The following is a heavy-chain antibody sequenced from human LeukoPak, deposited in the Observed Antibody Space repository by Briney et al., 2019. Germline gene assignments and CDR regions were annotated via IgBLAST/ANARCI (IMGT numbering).Heavy chain of an antibody. CDR1: GFTFSSYA. D-gene: IGHD1-26*01. CDR2: ISSNGGST. V-gene: IGHV3-64*04. CDR3: AKLPSYYDPETDY. J-gene: IGHJ4*02. Sequence: TGGSLRLSCSASGFTFSSYAMHWVRQAPGKGLEYVSAISSNGGSTYYADSVKGRFTISRDNSKNTLYLQMNSLRAEDTAVYYCAKLPSYYDPETDYWGQGTLVTVSS.